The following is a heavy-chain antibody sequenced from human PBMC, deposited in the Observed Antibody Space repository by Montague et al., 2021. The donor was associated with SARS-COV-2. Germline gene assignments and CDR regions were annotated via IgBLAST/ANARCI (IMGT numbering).Heavy chain of an antibody. J-gene: IGHJ4*02. CDR3: TRGDGSYDWRYYFDW. CDR1: LHCGVGEL. CDR2: VCHRVRT. Sequence: SETLSLTCAGYLHCGVGELWRRTEKHPSELLSRYQYVCHRVRTNYNPSLKSRVTISVDTSKNQFSLKLNSVTAADTAVYYCTRGDGSYDWRYYFDWWGQGTLVTVSS. V-gene: IGHV4-59*02. D-gene: IGHD3-16*01.